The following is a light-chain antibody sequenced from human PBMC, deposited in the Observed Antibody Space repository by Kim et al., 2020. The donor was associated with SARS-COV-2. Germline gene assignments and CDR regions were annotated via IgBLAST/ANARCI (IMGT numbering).Light chain of an antibody. Sequence: NFMLTQPHSVSESPGKTVAISCTRRSVSIASDYVQWYQQRPGSAPTTVIYEYNERPSGVPDRFSGSIDSSSHSASLTISALKTEDEADYYCQSYDTAPWVFGGGTQLTVL. CDR3: QSYDTAPWV. J-gene: IGLJ3*02. V-gene: IGLV6-57*03. CDR2: EYN. CDR1: SVSIASDY.